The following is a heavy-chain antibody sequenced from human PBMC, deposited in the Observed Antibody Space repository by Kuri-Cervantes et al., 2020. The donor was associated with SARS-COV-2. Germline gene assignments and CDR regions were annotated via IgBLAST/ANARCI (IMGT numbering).Heavy chain of an antibody. D-gene: IGHD3-10*01. V-gene: IGHV6-1*01. Sequence: SETLSLTCAISGDSVSSNSAALNWIRQSPSRGLEWLGRTYYRSKWYNDYAVSVKSRITINPDTSKNQFSLQLNSVTPEDTAVYYCAMARRGWGHFDYWGQGTLVTVSS. CDR3: AMARRGWGHFDY. CDR2: TYYRSKWYN. CDR1: GDSVSSNSAA. J-gene: IGHJ4*02.